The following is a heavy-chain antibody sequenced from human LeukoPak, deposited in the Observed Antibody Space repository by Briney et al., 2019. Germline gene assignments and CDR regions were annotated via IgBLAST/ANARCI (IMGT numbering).Heavy chain of an antibody. V-gene: IGHV4-39*01. CDR3: ARLYYDYGDYRDIDY. D-gene: IGHD4-17*01. CDR2: IYYSGST. J-gene: IGHJ4*02. CDR1: GGSISSSGYY. Sequence: KPSETLSLTCTVSGGSISSSGYYWGWIRQPPGKGLEWIASIYYSGSTYYNPSLKSRVTISVDTSKNQLSLKLSSLTAADTAVYYCARLYYDYGDYRDIDYWGQGTLVTVSS.